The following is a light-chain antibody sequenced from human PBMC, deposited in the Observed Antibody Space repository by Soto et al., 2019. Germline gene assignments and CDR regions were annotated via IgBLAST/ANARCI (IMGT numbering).Light chain of an antibody. Sequence: QSVLTQPASVSGSPGQSITISCSETSSGIGTYNYVSWYQLHPGKVPKLIIYEVSSRPSGVSNRFSGSKSGNTASLTISGLQAEDEAHYYCSSYTSRSPWLFGGGTKLTVL. CDR3: SSYTSRSPWL. J-gene: IGLJ3*02. CDR1: SSGIGTYNY. CDR2: EVS. V-gene: IGLV2-14*01.